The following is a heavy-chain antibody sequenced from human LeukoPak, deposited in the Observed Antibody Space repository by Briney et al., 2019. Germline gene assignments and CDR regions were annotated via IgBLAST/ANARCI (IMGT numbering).Heavy chain of an antibody. V-gene: IGHV3-23*01. Sequence: GGSLRLSCAASGFTFSSYAMSWVRQAPGKRLEWVSGISGSGDSTYYADSVKGRFTISRDNAKNSLYLQMNSLGAEDTAVYYCARDTYYYYMDVWGKGTTVTISS. CDR2: ISGSGDST. J-gene: IGHJ6*03. CDR1: GFTFSSYA. CDR3: ARDTYYYYMDV.